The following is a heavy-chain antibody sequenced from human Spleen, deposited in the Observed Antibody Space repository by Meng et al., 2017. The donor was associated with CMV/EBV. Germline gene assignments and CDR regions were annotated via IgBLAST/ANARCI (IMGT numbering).Heavy chain of an antibody. Sequence: GGSLRLSCAVSGITFSHAWMSWVRQAPGKGLEWVGRIKSKTDGETTDYAAPVKGRFTISRDDSKNTLYLQMNSLKVEDTAVYYCTTDGQSSDFWSGYSTFYYGMDVWGQGTTVTVSS. CDR2: IKSKTDGETT. J-gene: IGHJ6*02. V-gene: IGHV3-15*01. CDR1: GITFSHAW. D-gene: IGHD3-3*01. CDR3: TTDGQSSDFWSGYSTFYYGMDV.